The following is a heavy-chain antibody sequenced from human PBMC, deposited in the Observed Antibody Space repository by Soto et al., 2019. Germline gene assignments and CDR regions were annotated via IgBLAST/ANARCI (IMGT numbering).Heavy chain of an antibody. CDR2: IYPGDSDT. D-gene: IGHD3-16*01. V-gene: IGHV5-51*01. Sequence: GESLKISCKGSGYSFTSYWIGWVRQMPGKGLEWMGIIYPGDSDTRYSPSFQGQVTISADKSISTAYLQWSSLKASDNAMYYCARLRDYERTHYGMDVWGQGTTVTVSS. CDR1: GYSFTSYW. J-gene: IGHJ6*02. CDR3: ARLRDYERTHYGMDV.